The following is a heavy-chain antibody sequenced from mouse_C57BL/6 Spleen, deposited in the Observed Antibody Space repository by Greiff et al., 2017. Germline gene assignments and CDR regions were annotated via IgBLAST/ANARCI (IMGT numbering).Heavy chain of an antibody. V-gene: IGHV5-17*01. D-gene: IGHD1-2*01. J-gene: IGHJ2*01. CDR1: GFTFSDYG. Sequence: DVKLVESGGGLVKPGGSLKLSCAASGFTFSDYGMHWVRQAPEKGLEWVAYISSGSSTIYYADTVKGRFTISRDNAKNTLFLQMTSLRSEDTAMYYCARSYYYGYYFDYWGQGTTLTVSS. CDR3: ARSYYYGYYFDY. CDR2: ISSGSSTI.